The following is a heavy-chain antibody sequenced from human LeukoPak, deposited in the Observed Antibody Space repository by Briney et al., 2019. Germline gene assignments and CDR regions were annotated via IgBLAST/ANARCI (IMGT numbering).Heavy chain of an antibody. V-gene: IGHV3-9*03. Sequence: GGSLRLSCAASGFTFDDYAMHWVRQAPGKGLDWVSGISWNSGSIGYADSVKGRFTISRDNAKNSLYLQMNSLRAEDMALYYCAKECSSGYDCFDYWGQGTLVTVSS. CDR2: ISWNSGSI. D-gene: IGHD5-12*01. CDR1: GFTFDDYA. J-gene: IGHJ4*02. CDR3: AKECSSGYDCFDY.